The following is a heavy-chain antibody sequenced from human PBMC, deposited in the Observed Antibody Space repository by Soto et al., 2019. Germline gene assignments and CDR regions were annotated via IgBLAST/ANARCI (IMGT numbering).Heavy chain of an antibody. Sequence: TLSLTCTVSGGSISSGDYYWSWIRQPPGKGLEWIGYIYYSGSTYYNPSLKSRVTISVDTSKNQFSLKLSSVTAADTAVYYCARELYCSGGSCYSYWFDPWGQGTLVTVSS. V-gene: IGHV4-30-4*01. CDR3: ARELYCSGGSCYSYWFDP. J-gene: IGHJ5*02. CDR1: GGSISSGDYY. CDR2: IYYSGST. D-gene: IGHD2-15*01.